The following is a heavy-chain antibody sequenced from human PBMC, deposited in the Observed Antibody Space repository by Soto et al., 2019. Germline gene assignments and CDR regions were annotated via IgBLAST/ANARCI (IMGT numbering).Heavy chain of an antibody. V-gene: IGHV4-30-2*01. J-gene: IGHJ4*02. CDR3: ARGPPFH. Sequence: QLQLQESGSGLVKPSQTLSLTCAVSGGSISSGGYSWSWIRQPPGKGLEWIGYIYHSGSPYYNPPXXXRXSISVDRSKNQFSLKLRSVTAADTAVYYWARGPPFHWGQGTLVTVSS. CDR1: GGSISSGGYS. CDR2: IYHSGSP. D-gene: IGHD3-16*01.